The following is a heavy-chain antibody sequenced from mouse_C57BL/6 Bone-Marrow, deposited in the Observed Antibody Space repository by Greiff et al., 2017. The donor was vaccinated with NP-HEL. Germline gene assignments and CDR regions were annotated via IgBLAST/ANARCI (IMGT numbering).Heavy chain of an antibody. CDR3: VPTPYAHYAMDY. J-gene: IGHJ4*01. V-gene: IGHV1-53*01. Sequence: QVQLQQPGTELVKPGASVKLSCKASGYTFTSYWMHWVKQRPGQGLEWIGNINPSNGGTTYNEKFKSKATLTVDKSSSTAYMQLSSLTSEDSAVYYCVPTPYAHYAMDYWGQGTSVTVSS. D-gene: IGHD6-5*01. CDR1: GYTFTSYW. CDR2: INPSNGGT.